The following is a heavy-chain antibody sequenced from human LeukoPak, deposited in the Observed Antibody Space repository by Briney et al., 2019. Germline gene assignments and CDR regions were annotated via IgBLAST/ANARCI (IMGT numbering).Heavy chain of an antibody. CDR2: ISYDGSNK. CDR3: ARHDSGAFDI. Sequence: PGRSLRLSCAASGFTFSSYAMHWVRQAPGKGLEWVAVISYDGSNKYYADSVKGRFTISRDNAKNSLYLQMNSLRAADTAVYYCARHDSGAFDIWGQGTMVTVSS. V-gene: IGHV3-30-3*01. D-gene: IGHD1-26*01. CDR1: GFTFSSYA. J-gene: IGHJ3*02.